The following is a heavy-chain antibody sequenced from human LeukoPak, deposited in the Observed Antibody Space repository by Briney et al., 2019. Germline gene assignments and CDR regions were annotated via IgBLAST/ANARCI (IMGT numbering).Heavy chain of an antibody. CDR3: ARVGAAGRRPFDY. J-gene: IGHJ4*02. CDR1: GFTFSSYA. Sequence: GGSLRLSCAASGFTFSSYAMSWVRQAPGKGLEWVSAISGGGGSIYFADSVKGRFTISRDNSKNTLYLQMNSLRAEDTAVYYCARVGAAGRRPFDYWGQGTLVTVSS. CDR2: ISGGGGSI. V-gene: IGHV3-23*01. D-gene: IGHD6-13*01.